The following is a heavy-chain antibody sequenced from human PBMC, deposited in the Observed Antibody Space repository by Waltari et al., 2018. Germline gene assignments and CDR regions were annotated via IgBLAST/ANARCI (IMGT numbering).Heavy chain of an antibody. CDR1: GFTFSSYS. V-gene: IGHV3-21*01. CDR2: ISSSSSYI. Sequence: EVQLVESGGGLVKPGGSLRLSCAASGFTFSSYSMNWVRQAPGKGLEWVYSISSSSSYIYYADAVKGRFTISRDNAKNSLYLQMNSLRAEDTAVYYCARPLVVAAPPGGEDYWGQGTLGTVSS. J-gene: IGHJ4*02. CDR3: ARPLVVAAPPGGEDY. D-gene: IGHD2-15*01.